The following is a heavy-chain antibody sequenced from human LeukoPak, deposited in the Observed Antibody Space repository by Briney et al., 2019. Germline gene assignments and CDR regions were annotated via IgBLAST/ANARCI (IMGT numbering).Heavy chain of an antibody. CDR2: IFHSGST. CDR3: ASLRSYYYRSGDNS. Sequence: PSETLSLTCTVSGVSITSSSYFWGWIRQPPGKGLEWIGSIFHSGSTYYNPSLKSRVTISVDSSKNQFSLKLSSVTAADTAVFYCASLRSYYYRSGDNSWGPGTLVTVSS. D-gene: IGHD3-10*01. CDR1: GVSITSSSYF. V-gene: IGHV4-39*01. J-gene: IGHJ5*02.